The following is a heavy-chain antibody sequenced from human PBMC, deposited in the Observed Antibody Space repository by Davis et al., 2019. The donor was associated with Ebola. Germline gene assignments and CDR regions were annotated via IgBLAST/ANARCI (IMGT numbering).Heavy chain of an antibody. CDR2: IYYSGST. J-gene: IGHJ3*02. D-gene: IGHD1-7*01. CDR1: GGSFSGYY. CDR3: ARDSQGTHDAFDI. V-gene: IGHV4-59*01. Sequence: SETLSLTCAVYGGSFSGYYWSWIRQPPGKGLEWIGYIYYSGSTNYKPSLKSRGTISVDTSKNQFSLKLSSVTAADTAVYYCARDSQGTHDAFDIWGQGTMVTVSS.